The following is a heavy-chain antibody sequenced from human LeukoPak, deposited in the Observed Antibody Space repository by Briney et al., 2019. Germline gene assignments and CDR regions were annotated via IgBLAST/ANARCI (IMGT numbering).Heavy chain of an antibody. V-gene: IGHV3-30*04. CDR2: ISYDGSNK. Sequence: GGSLRLSCAASGFTFSSYAMHWVRQAPGKGLEWVAVISYDGSNKYYADSVKGRFTISRDNSKSTLYLQMNSLRAEDTAVYYCARVQGYYGSGSHFDYWGQGTLVTVSS. D-gene: IGHD3-10*01. J-gene: IGHJ4*02. CDR3: ARVQGYYGSGSHFDY. CDR1: GFTFSSYA.